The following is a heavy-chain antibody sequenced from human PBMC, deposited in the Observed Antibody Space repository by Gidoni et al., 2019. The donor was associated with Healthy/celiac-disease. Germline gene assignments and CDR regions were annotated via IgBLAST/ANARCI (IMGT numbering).Heavy chain of an antibody. CDR2: IYSGGST. D-gene: IGHD3-16*01. J-gene: IGHJ6*02. CDR1: GFTVSSNY. V-gene: IGHV3-53*02. Sequence: VQLVETGGGLIQPGGSLRLSCAASGFTVSSNYMSWVRQAPGKGLEWVSVIYSGGSTYYADSVKGRFTISRDNSKNTLYLQMNSLRAEDTAVYYCAARVLSYYYYGMDVWGQGTTVTVSS. CDR3: AARVLSYYYYGMDV.